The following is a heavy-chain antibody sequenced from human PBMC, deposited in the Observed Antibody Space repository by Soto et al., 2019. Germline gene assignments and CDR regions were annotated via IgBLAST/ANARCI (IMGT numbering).Heavy chain of an antibody. Sequence: PGGSLRLSGAASCFTFTRYSMNWVRQAPGKGLDWGSSISSTTNYIYYADSMKGRFTVSRDNAKNSVYLEMNSLSAEDTALYYCASEPEDITSNLDYCRQGTLVTVSS. V-gene: IGHV3-21*01. CDR1: CFTFTRYS. J-gene: IGHJ4*02. CDR2: ISSTTNYI. CDR3: ASEPEDITSNLDY.